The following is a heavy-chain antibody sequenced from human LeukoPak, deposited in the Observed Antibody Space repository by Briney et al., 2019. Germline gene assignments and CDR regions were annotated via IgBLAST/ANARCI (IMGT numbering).Heavy chain of an antibody. CDR2: VSGSGTTM. V-gene: IGHV3-48*03. Sequence: GGSLRLSCAASGFTFNTYEMSWARQAPGKGLEWVSCVSGSGTTMYHADSVKGRFTISRDNAKNSLYLQMNSLRAEDAAVYYCARRYCSSASCLFDYWGQGTLVTVSS. CDR1: GFTFNTYE. J-gene: IGHJ4*02. CDR3: ARRYCSSASCLFDY. D-gene: IGHD2-2*01.